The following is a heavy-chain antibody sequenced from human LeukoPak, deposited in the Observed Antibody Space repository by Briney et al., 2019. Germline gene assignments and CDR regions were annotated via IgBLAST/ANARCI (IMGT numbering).Heavy chain of an antibody. CDR3: ARLDWGSRGSGSFDY. V-gene: IGHV4-39*01. CDR1: GGSISSGGYY. J-gene: IGHJ4*02. Sequence: SQTLSLTCAVSGGSISSGGYYWGWIRQPPGKGLEWIGSIYYSGSTYYDASLKSRVTISVDTSKNQFSLKLSSVTAADTAVYFCARLDWGSRGSGSFDYWGQGTLVTVSS. CDR2: IYYSGST. D-gene: IGHD7-27*01.